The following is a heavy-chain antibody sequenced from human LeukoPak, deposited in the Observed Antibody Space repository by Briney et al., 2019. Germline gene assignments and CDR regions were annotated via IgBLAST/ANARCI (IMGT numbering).Heavy chain of an antibody. CDR1: GGSISSYF. D-gene: IGHD3-22*01. J-gene: IGHJ4*02. Sequence: PSETLSLTCTVSGGSISSYFLSWIRQPAGKGLEWIGRIYTSGSTNYNPSLKSRVTISVDKSKNQFSLKLSSVTAADTAVYYCASTNYDSSGYYPYWGQGTLVTVSS. V-gene: IGHV4-4*07. CDR2: IYTSGST. CDR3: ASTNYDSSGYYPY.